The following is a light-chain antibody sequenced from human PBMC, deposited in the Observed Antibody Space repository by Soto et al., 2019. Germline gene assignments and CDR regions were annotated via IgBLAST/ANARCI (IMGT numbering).Light chain of an antibody. Sequence: AIQMTQSPSSLSASVGDRVTITCRASQGIRNDLGWYQQKPGKAPKLLIYAASSLQSGVPSRFIGTASGTDFTLTISSLQPEDFATYYCLQDYSYPLTFGGGTKVEI. CDR3: LQDYSYPLT. CDR1: QGIRND. CDR2: AAS. J-gene: IGKJ4*01. V-gene: IGKV1-6*01.